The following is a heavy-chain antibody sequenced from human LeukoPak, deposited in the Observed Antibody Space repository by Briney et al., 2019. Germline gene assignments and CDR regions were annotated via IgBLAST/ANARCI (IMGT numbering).Heavy chain of an antibody. CDR2: IYSGGST. J-gene: IGHJ3*02. D-gene: IGHD1-26*01. CDR1: GSTVSSNY. V-gene: IGHV3-66*01. Sequence: GGSLRLSCAASGSTVSSNYMSWVRQAPGKGLEWVSVIYSGGSTYYADSVKGRFTISRDNSKNTLYLQMNSLRAEDTAVYYCARAHSGSYFAFDIWGQGTMVTVSS. CDR3: ARAHSGSYFAFDI.